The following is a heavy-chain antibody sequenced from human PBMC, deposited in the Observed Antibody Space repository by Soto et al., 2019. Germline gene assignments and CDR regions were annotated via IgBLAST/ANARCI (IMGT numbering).Heavy chain of an antibody. CDR1: GGSISSYY. D-gene: IGHD4-17*01. V-gene: IGHV4-59*08. CDR3: ARHGGHYGFDY. J-gene: IGHJ4*02. Sequence: QVQLQESGPGLVKPSETLSLTCTVSGGSISSYYWSWIRQPPGKGLEWIGYIYYSGSTNYNPSLKSPVTISVDPSKNQFSLKLSSVTAADTAVYYCARHGGHYGFDYWGQGTLVTVSS. CDR2: IYYSGST.